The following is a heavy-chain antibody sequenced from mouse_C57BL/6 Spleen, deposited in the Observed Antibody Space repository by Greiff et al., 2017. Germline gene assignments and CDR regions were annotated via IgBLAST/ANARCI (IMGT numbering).Heavy chain of an antibody. Sequence: EVMLVESGAELVKPGASVKLSCTASGFNIKDYYMHWVKQRTEQGLEWIGRIDPEDGETKYAPNFQGKATITADTSSNTAYLQLSSLTYEDTAVYYGAYRGGAMDYWGQGTSVTVSS. CDR3: AYRGGAMDY. V-gene: IGHV14-2*01. CDR2: IDPEDGET. J-gene: IGHJ4*01. CDR1: GFNIKDYY.